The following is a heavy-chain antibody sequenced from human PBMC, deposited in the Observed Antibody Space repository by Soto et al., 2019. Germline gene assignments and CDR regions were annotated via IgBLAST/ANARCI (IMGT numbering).Heavy chain of an antibody. Sequence: EVQLVESGGGVVQPGGSLSLSCAASGFTFSSYWIHWVREAPGKGLVWVSRINGDGRTTNYADSVRGQFAISRDNAKNTVYLQMNRLSAEDTAVYYCARGAAGRYYSDYWGQGTLVTVSS. CDR3: ARGAAGRYYSDY. CDR1: GFTFSSYW. D-gene: IGHD2-15*01. CDR2: INGDGRTT. J-gene: IGHJ4*02. V-gene: IGHV3-74*01.